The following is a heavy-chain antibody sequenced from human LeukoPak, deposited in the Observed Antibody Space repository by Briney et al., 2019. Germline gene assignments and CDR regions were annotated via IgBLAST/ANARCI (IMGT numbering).Heavy chain of an antibody. J-gene: IGHJ4*02. V-gene: IGHV3-23*01. D-gene: IGHD5-18*01. CDR2: ISGGGDGA. CDR3: AKRTRGYSYGTLDY. CDR1: GFIFSTYE. Sequence: PGGSLRLSCAASGFIFSTYEMHWVRQAPGKGLEWVSTISGGGDGAIYADSVKGRFTISRDNSKNTLFLQMNSLRAEDTAVYYCAKRTRGYSYGTLDYWGQGTLVTVSS.